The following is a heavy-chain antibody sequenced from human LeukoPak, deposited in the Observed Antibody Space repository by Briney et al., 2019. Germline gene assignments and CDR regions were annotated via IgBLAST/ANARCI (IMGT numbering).Heavy chain of an antibody. J-gene: IGHJ4*02. V-gene: IGHV3-48*01. CDR1: GFTFSSHS. D-gene: IGHD3-22*01. CDR2: ISSSSSTI. CDR3: ARGAYYYED. Sequence: GGSQRLSCAASGFTFSSHSMNWVRQAPGKGLEWVSYISSSSSTIYYADSVKGRLTISRGNAKNSLYLQMNSLRAEDTAVYYCARGAYYYEDWGQGTLVTVSS.